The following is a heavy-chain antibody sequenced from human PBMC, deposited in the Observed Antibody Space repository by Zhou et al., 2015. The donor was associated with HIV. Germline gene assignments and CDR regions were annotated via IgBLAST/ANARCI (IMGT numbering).Heavy chain of an antibody. D-gene: IGHD3-3*01. CDR2: IIPIFGTA. J-gene: IGHJ3*02. V-gene: IGHV1-69*01. CDR1: GGTFSSYA. Sequence: QVQLVQSGTEVKKPGSSVKVSCKASGGTFSSYAISWVRQAPGQGLEWMGGIIPIFGTANYAQKFQGRVTITADESTSTAYMELSSLRSEDTAVYYCARVPDYYDFWSGPGTFDIWGQGTMVTVSS. CDR3: ARVPDYYDFWSGPGTFDI.